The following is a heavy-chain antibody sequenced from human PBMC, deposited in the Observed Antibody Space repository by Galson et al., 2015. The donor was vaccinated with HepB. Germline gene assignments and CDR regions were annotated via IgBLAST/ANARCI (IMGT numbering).Heavy chain of an antibody. J-gene: IGHJ5*02. CDR3: ARDRPYSDPNNWLDP. D-gene: IGHD4-17*01. CDR2: INSDGSST. V-gene: IGHV3-74*01. Sequence: SLRLSCAASGFTFSRHWMHWVRQVPGKGLVWVSRINSDGSSTTYADSVKGRFTISRDNAKNTLYLQMHSLRVEDTALYYCARDRPYSDPNNWLDPWGHGALVTVSS. CDR1: GFTFSRHW.